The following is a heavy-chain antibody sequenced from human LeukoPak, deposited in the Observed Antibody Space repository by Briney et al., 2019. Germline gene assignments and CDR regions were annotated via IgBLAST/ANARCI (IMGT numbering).Heavy chain of an antibody. CDR1: GFPFRSYG. D-gene: IGHD5-24*01. CDR3: AKEGRWLQSLYYYYYYMDV. Sequence: PGGSLRLSFAASGFPFRSYGAQWVRRARGKGVEWVAVIWCGGSNKYYADSVKGRFTISRDNSKNTLYLQMTSLRAEDTAVYYCAKEGRWLQSLYYYYYYMDVWGKGTTVTVSS. CDR2: IWCGGSNK. V-gene: IGHV3-33*06. J-gene: IGHJ6*03.